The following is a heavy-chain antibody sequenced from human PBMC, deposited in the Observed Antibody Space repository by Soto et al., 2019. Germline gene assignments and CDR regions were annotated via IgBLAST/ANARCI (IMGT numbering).Heavy chain of an antibody. D-gene: IGHD3-9*01. Sequence: ASVKVSCKASGYTLTSYGISWVRQAPGQGLEWMGWISAYNGNTNYAQKLQGRVTMTTDTSTSTAYMELRSLRSDDTAVYYCARDLNDILTGYYEYYFDYWGQGTLVTVSS. CDR2: ISAYNGNT. CDR3: ARDLNDILTGYYEYYFDY. CDR1: GYTLTSYG. J-gene: IGHJ4*02. V-gene: IGHV1-18*01.